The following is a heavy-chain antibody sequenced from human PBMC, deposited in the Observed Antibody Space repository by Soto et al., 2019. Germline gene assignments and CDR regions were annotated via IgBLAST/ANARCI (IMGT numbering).Heavy chain of an antibody. CDR1: GFTFSNNA. Sequence: PGGSLRLSCAASGFTFSNNAMSWARQAPGKGLEWVSSISGSGDNTYYADSLKGRFTISRDNSKNTLYLQMNSLRAEDAAVYYCAKDQWELRFWGQGTLVTVSS. D-gene: IGHD1-26*01. J-gene: IGHJ4*02. CDR3: AKDQWELRF. CDR2: ISGSGDNT. V-gene: IGHV3-23*01.